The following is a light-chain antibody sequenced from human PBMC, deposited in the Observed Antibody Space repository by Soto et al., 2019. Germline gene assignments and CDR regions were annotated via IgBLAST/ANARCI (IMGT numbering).Light chain of an antibody. CDR3: QQYYSTPWT. J-gene: IGKJ1*01. V-gene: IGKV4-1*01. CDR2: WAS. Sequence: DIVMTQSPDSLAVSLGERATINCKSSQSVLYISNNKHYLAWYKQKPGQPPKLLIYWASTRESGVPDRFSASGSGTDFTLTISSLPAEAVGVYYCQQYYSTPWTFGQGTKVDIK. CDR1: QSVLYISNNKHY.